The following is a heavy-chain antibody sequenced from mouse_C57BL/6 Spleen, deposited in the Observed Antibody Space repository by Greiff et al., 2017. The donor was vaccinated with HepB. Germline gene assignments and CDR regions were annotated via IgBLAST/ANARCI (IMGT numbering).Heavy chain of an antibody. CDR3: AREPIYYDYGLDY. Sequence: EVQLVESGPGLVKPSQSLSLTCSVTGYSITSGYYWNWIRQFPGNKLEWMGYISYDGSNNYNPSLKNRISITRDTSKNQFFLKLNSVTTEDTATYYCAREPIYYDYGLDYWGQGTTLTVSS. J-gene: IGHJ2*01. CDR1: GYSITSGYY. CDR2: ISYDGSN. D-gene: IGHD2-4*01. V-gene: IGHV3-6*01.